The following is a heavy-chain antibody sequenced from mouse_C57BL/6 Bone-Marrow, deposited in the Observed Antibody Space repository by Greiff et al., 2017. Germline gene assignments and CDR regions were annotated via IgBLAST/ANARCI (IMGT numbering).Heavy chain of an antibody. CDR2: IHPNSGST. Sequence: QVQLQQPGAELVKPGASVKLSCKASGYTFTSYWMHWVKQRPGQGLEWIGMIHPNSGSTNYNEKFKSKATLTVDKSSSTAYMQLSSLTSEDSAVYYCARWDLYYHGGYFDVWGTGTTVTVSS. D-gene: IGHD1-1*01. CDR1: GYTFTSYW. V-gene: IGHV1-64*01. J-gene: IGHJ1*03. CDR3: ARWDLYYHGGYFDV.